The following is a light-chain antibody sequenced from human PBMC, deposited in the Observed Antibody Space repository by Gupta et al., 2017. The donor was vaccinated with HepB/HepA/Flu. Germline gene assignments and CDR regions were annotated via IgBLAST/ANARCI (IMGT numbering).Light chain of an antibody. CDR2: RNN. J-gene: IGLJ3*02. CDR1: SSNTGSNT. V-gene: IGLV1-44*01. Sequence: SVLTPPPSASGAPGLRVTISCSGSSSNTGSNTVNWYRQLPVTAPKLLNYRNNQRPAEVPDRFSGAKSGTSASLDISGLQSEDEADYYCAAWYDSLNGQVVGGGTKVTVL. CDR3: AAWYDSLNGQV.